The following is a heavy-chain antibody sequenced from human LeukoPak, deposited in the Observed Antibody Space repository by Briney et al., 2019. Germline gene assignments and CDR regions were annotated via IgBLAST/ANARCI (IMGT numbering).Heavy chain of an antibody. CDR1: GYTFTGYY. V-gene: IGHV1-2*06. J-gene: IGHJ3*02. Sequence: GASVRVSCKASGYTFTGYYMHWVRQAPGQGLEWMGRINPNSGGTNYAQKFQGRVTMTRDTSISTAYMELSRLRSDDTAVYYCARKSGSYYVSPSAFDIWGQGTMVTVSS. CDR3: ARKSGSYYVSPSAFDI. D-gene: IGHD1-26*01. CDR2: INPNSGGT.